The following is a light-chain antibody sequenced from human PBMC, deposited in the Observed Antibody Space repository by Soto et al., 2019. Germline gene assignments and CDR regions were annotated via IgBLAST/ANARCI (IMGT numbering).Light chain of an antibody. J-gene: IGLJ2*01. CDR1: SSNIGAGYD. CDR2: GNS. CDR3: QSSDSSLSGHVV. Sequence: QSVLTQPPSVSGAPGQRVTISCTGSSSNIGAGYDVHWYQQLPGTAPKLLIYGNSNRPSGVPDRFSGSKSGTSASLAITGLQAEDEADYYCQSSDSSLSGHVVFGEGTKLTVL. V-gene: IGLV1-40*01.